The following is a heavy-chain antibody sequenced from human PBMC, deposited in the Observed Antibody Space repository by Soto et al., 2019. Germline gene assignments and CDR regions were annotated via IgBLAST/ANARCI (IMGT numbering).Heavy chain of an antibody. CDR2: IIPIFGTA. J-gene: IGHJ4*02. V-gene: IGHV1-69*01. CDR1: GGTFSSYA. Sequence: QVQLVQSGAEVKKPGSSVKVSCKASGGTFSSYAISWVRQDPGQGLEWMGGIIPIFGTANYAQKFQGRVTITADESTSTAYMELSSLRSADTDVYYCARGAAAGSAAHFDYWGQGTLVTVSS. D-gene: IGHD6-13*01. CDR3: ARGAAAGSAAHFDY.